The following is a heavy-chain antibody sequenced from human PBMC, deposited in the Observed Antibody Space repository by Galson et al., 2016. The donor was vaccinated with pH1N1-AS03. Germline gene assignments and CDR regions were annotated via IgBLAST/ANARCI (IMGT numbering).Heavy chain of an antibody. CDR3: ARPKNGGNSQVNGFDL. V-gene: IGHV3-21*01. J-gene: IGHJ3*01. CDR1: GFTFSTYG. D-gene: IGHD4-23*01. Sequence: SLRLSCAASGFTFSTYGMNWVRQAPGKGLEWVSSISRSSSYISYADSVKGRFTISRDNAENSLFLQMNSRRAEDTAVYYCARPKNGGNSQVNGFDLWGEGTMVTVSS. CDR2: ISRSSSYI.